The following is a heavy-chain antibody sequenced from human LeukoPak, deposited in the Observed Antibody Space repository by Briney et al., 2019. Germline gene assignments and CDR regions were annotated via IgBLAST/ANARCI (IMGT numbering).Heavy chain of an antibody. D-gene: IGHD1-26*01. CDR1: RYTFTYQH. V-gene: IGHV1-46*01. J-gene: IGHJ5*02. Sequence: ASVTDSFKACRYTFTYQHMHWLRPAPGQGLEWMGIINPSGGGTSYAQKFQGRVTMTRDTSTSTVYMDLCSLRSGDTAVYYCALAKAWIDHWGEGTLVTVSS. CDR2: INPSGGGT. CDR3: ALAKAWIDH.